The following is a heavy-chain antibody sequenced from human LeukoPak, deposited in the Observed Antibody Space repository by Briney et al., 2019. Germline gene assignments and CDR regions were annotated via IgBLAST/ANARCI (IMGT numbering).Heavy chain of an antibody. V-gene: IGHV4-4*07. Sequence: SETLSLTCTVSGGSISSYYWSWIRQPAGKGLEWIGRIYTSGSTNYNPSLKSRVTISVDTSKNQFSLKLSSVTAADTAVYYCASSPDSSGYYHMNWFDPWGQGTLVTVSS. CDR2: IYTSGST. CDR1: GGSISSYY. CDR3: ASSPDSSGYYHMNWFDP. J-gene: IGHJ5*02. D-gene: IGHD3-22*01.